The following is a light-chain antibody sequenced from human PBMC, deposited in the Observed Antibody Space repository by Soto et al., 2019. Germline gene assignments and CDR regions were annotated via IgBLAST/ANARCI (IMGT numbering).Light chain of an antibody. CDR1: SSDVGGYKY. Sequence: QSALTQPPSASGSPGQSVTISCTGTSSDVGGYKYVSWYQQHPGKAPKLMIFEVNKRPSGVPDRFSGSKSGNTASLTVSGLQAEDEGDYYRSSYAGINNLGVFGTGTKPTVL. CDR2: EVN. CDR3: SSYAGINNLGV. V-gene: IGLV2-8*01. J-gene: IGLJ1*01.